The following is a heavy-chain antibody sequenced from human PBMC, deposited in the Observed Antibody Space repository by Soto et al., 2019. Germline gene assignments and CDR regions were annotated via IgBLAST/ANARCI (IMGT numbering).Heavy chain of an antibody. J-gene: IGHJ4*02. V-gene: IGHV6-1*01. CDR3: ARGGRWYDSSGYWIGALDY. Sequence: SQTLSLTCAISGDSVSSNSAAWNWIRQSPSRGLEWLGRTYYRSKWYNDYAVSVKSRITINPDTSKNQFSLQLNSVTPEDTAVYYCARGGRWYDSSGYWIGALDYWGQGTLVTVSS. CDR2: TYYRSKWYN. CDR1: GDSVSSNSAA. D-gene: IGHD3-22*01.